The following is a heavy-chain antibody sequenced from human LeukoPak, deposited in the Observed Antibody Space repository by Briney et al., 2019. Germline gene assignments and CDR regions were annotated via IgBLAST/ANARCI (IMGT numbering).Heavy chain of an antibody. CDR2: ISAYNGNT. Sequence: GASVKVSCKASGYTFTSYGISWVRQAPGQGLEWMGWISAYNGNTNYAQKLQGRVTMTTDTSTSTAYMELRSLRSDDTAVYYCARERGQGYCSSTSCRRSDVFRYYYYMDVWGKGTTVTISS. CDR3: ARERGQGYCSSTSCRRSDVFRYYYYMDV. V-gene: IGHV1-18*01. J-gene: IGHJ6*03. D-gene: IGHD2-2*01. CDR1: GYTFTSYG.